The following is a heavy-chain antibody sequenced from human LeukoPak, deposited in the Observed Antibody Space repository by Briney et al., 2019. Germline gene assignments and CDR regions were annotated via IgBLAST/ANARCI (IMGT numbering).Heavy chain of an antibody. V-gene: IGHV4-39*01. CDR2: MYYRGST. J-gene: IGHJ3*02. D-gene: IGHD1-14*01. CDR1: GGSISSSSYY. CDR3: ARHITSNKGGAFDT. Sequence: PSETLSLTCTVSGGSISSSSYYWGWIRQPPGKGLEWIGSMYYRGSTYNNTSLKSRVTTSVDTSKNQFSLKLSSVTAADTAVYYCARHITSNKGGAFDTWGRGTMVTVSS.